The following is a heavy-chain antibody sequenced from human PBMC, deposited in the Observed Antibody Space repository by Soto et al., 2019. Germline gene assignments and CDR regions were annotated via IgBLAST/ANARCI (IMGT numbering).Heavy chain of an antibody. CDR1: LFTFRNYD. Sequence: EVQLLESGGGLVQPGGALRLSCAASLFTFRNYDMIWVRQAPGKGLEWVSTITSGGAGTYYADSVKGRFTISRDNSKNTLYLQMNSLRAEDTAIYYCARQRANYFDYWGQGTLVSVSS. CDR2: ITSGGAGT. J-gene: IGHJ4*02. CDR3: ARQRANYFDY. V-gene: IGHV3-23*01. D-gene: IGHD6-25*01.